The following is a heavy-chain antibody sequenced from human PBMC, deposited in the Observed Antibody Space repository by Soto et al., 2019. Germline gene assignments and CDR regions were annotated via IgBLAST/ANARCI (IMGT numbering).Heavy chain of an antibody. D-gene: IGHD2-15*01. V-gene: IGHV2-5*02. CDR3: AHRRVVPAKGNNWFDT. CDR1: GFSLSTSGVG. CDR2: IYWDDDK. J-gene: IGHJ5*02. Sequence: QITLKESGPTLVKPTQTLTLTCTFSGFSLSTSGVGVGWMRQPPGKAMEWLAFIYWDDDKGYSPSLKSRLTNTKVTSKNQVALTMVNMDTVDTATYYCAHRRVVPAKGNNWFDTWGQGTLVIVSS.